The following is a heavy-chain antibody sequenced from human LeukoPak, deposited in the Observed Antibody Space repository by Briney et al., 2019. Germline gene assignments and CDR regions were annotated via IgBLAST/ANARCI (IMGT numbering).Heavy chain of an antibody. CDR3: ARVGPGIATADPCYYNGLDV. V-gene: IGHV4-59*08. Sequence: SETLSLTCTVSGGFISSYYWSWIRQPPGKGLEWLGYIYYGGSTNYNPSLKSRVTISIDTSKNQFSLKVSSVTAADTAVYYCARVGPGIATADPCYYNGLDVWGQGTTVTVSS. D-gene: IGHD6-13*01. J-gene: IGHJ6*02. CDR2: IYYGGST. CDR1: GGFISSYY.